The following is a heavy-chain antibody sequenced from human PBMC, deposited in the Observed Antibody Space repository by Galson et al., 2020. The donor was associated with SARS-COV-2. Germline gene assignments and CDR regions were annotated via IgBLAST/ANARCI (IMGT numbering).Heavy chain of an antibody. Sequence: TGGSLRLSCAASGFTFSSYAMHWVRQAPGKGLEWVAVISYDGSNKYYADSVKGRFTISRDNAKSSQSLQMNSLRAEDTAVYYCARLDAYGPGYWGQGTLVTVSS. CDR1: GFTFSSYA. J-gene: IGHJ4*02. CDR2: ISYDGSNK. V-gene: IGHV3-30-3*01. D-gene: IGHD2-21*01. CDR3: ARLDAYGPGY.